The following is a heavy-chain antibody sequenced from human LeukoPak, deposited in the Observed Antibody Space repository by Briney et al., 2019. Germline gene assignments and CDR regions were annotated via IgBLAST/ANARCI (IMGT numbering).Heavy chain of an antibody. Sequence: ASVKVSCKASGGTFSSYAISWLRQAPGQGLEWMGGIIPIFGTANYAQKFQGRVTITADKSTSTAYMELSSLRSEYTAVYYCARYEGFTTGTLFNWFDPWGQGTLVTVSS. CDR2: IIPIFGTA. V-gene: IGHV1-69*06. CDR1: GGTFSSYA. D-gene: IGHD1-1*01. CDR3: ARYEGFTTGTLFNWFDP. J-gene: IGHJ5*02.